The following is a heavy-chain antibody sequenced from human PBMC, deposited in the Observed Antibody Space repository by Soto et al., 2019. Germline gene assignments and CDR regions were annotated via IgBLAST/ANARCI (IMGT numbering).Heavy chain of an antibody. J-gene: IGHJ4*02. CDR3: ARDPITMVRGVTVDY. D-gene: IGHD3-10*01. V-gene: IGHV3-74*01. CDR1: GFTFSSYW. CDR2: INSDGSST. Sequence: GSLRLSCAASGFTFSSYWMHWVRQAPGKGLVWVSRINSDGSSTSYADSVKGRFTISRDNAKNTLYLQMNSLRAEDTAVYYCARDPITMVRGVTVDYWGQGTLVTVSS.